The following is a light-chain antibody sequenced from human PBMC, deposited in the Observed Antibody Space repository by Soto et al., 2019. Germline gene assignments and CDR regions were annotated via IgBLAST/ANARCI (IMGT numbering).Light chain of an antibody. V-gene: IGLV4-69*01. CDR3: QTWGTGIHVV. CDR2: LNSDGSH. CDR1: SGHSSYA. Sequence: QSVLTQSPSASASLGASVKLTCTLSSGHSSYAIAWLQQQPEKGPRYLMKLNSDGSHSKGGGIPDRFSGSSSGAERYLTISSLQSEDEADYYCQTWGTGIHVVFGGGTKVTVL. J-gene: IGLJ2*01.